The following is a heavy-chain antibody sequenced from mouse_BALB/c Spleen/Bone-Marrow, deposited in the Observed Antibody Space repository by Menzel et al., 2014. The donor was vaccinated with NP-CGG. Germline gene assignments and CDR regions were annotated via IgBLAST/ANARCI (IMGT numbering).Heavy chain of an antibody. V-gene: IGHV1-37*01. D-gene: IGHD2-3*01. J-gene: IGHJ3*01. Sequence: EVQLQQSGPELVKPGASVKISCKASGYSFIGYFMNWVKQSHGKSLEWIGRINPYNGDTFYNQKFKGKATLTVDKSSSTAHMELLSLTSEDSAVYYCGGQDGYYGGFAYWGQGTLVTVSA. CDR1: GYSFIGYF. CDR3: GGQDGYYGGFAY. CDR2: INPYNGDT.